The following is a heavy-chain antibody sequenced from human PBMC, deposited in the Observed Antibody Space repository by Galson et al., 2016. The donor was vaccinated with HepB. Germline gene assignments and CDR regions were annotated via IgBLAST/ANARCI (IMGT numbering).Heavy chain of an antibody. CDR2: FDPDDGET. Sequence: SVKVSCKVSGETLTYLSIHWLRQAPGKGLEWLGGFDPDDGETDYAQRFAGRLTLTEDTSTGTAYMDLSSLRSEDTAVYYCAIGDVYVTSAFLWVVGSFDYWGQGTLVTVSS. V-gene: IGHV1-24*01. J-gene: IGHJ4*02. CDR3: AIGDVYVTSAFLWVVGSFDY. CDR1: GETLTYLS. D-gene: IGHD5-24*01.